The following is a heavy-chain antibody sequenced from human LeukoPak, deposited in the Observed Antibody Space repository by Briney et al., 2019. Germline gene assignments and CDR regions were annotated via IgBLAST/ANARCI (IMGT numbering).Heavy chain of an antibody. D-gene: IGHD3-22*01. V-gene: IGHV3-21*01. CDR2: ISSSSSYI. J-gene: IGHJ6*02. CDR1: GFTFSSYS. Sequence: PWGSLRLSCAASGFTFSSYSMNWVRQAPGKGLEWVSSISSSSSYIYYADSVKGRFTISRDNAKNSLYLQMNSLGAEDTAVYYCARDYYDSSGYYSNYYGMDVWGQGTTVTVSS. CDR3: ARDYYDSSGYYSNYYGMDV.